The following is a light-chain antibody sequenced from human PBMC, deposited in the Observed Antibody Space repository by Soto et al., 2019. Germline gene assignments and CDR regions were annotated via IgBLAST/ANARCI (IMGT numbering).Light chain of an antibody. Sequence: QSVLTQPASVSGSPGQSITISCTGTSSDVGVYDYVSWYQQHPDKAPKLLIYDVSNRPSGVSDRFSGSKSGNTASLTISGLQAEDEADYYCSSYTSSSTLVVFGGGTKLTVL. CDR1: SSDVGVYDY. J-gene: IGLJ2*01. V-gene: IGLV2-14*01. CDR2: DVS. CDR3: SSYTSSSTLVV.